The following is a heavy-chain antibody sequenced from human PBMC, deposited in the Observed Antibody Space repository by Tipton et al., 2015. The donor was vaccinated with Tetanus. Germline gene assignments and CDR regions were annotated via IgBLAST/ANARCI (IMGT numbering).Heavy chain of an antibody. CDR1: GFTFSSYA. V-gene: IGHV3-21*01. CDR2: ISSSSYI. J-gene: IGHJ6*02. D-gene: IGHD6-19*01. Sequence: SLRLSCAASGFTFSSYAMNWVRQAPGKGLEWVSSISSSSYIHYADSVRGRFTISRDNAKNSLYLQMNSLRAEDTAVYYCARDSGGWDYYYYGMDVWGQGTTVTVSS. CDR3: ARDSGGWDYYYYGMDV.